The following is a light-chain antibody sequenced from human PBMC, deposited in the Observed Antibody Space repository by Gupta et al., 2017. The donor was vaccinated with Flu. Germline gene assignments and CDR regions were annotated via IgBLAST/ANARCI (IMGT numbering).Light chain of an antibody. CDR1: NLGGKS. CDR3: QVWDSSSDNPGV. CDR2: DDN. J-gene: IGLJ2*01. Sequence: YVLTQPPSVSVAPGQTARLTCGGDNLGGKSVHWYQQKARQAPGLVVYDDNDRPSGSPARLSGSNSGNTATLTINRVDAGDEADYYCQVWDSSSDNPGVFGGGTKLTVL. V-gene: IGLV3-21*02.